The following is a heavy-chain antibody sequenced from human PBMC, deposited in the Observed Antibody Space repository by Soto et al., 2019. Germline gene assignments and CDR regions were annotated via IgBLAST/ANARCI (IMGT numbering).Heavy chain of an antibody. CDR3: ARAPFGDAAMVTNYFDY. CDR1: GFTFSNYA. CDR2: LSFDGNNK. Sequence: GSLLLSCSASGFTFSNYAIHWVRQAPGKGLEWVAVLSFDGNNKHYADSVKGRFTISRDNSKNTLYLQMNSLRAEDTAVYYCARAPFGDAAMVTNYFDYWGQGTLVTVYS. V-gene: IGHV3-30-3*01. J-gene: IGHJ4*02. D-gene: IGHD5-18*01.